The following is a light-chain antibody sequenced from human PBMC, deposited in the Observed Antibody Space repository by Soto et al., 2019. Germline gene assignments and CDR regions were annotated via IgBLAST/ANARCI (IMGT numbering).Light chain of an antibody. J-gene: IGKJ1*01. CDR2: AAS. Sequence: DIQMTQSPSSLSASVGDRVTITCRASQSISSYLNWYQQKPGKAPKLLIYAASSLQSGVPSRFSGSGSGTEFTLTINSLQPDDFATYYCQHYNSYSEAFGQGTKVDI. CDR3: QHYNSYSEA. CDR1: QSISSY. V-gene: IGKV1-39*01.